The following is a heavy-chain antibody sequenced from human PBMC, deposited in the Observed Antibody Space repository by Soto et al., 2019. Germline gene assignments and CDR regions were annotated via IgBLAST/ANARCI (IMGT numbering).Heavy chain of an antibody. CDR3: ARLHQDHYYTMDV. Sequence: QVQLAESGGDLGKPGGSLRLSCVVSGFTLSDYYMTWIRQAPGKGLEWVSYISISGNYTNYADSVKGRFTISRDSTNNSLYLQMNSLRAEDTAVYYCARLHQDHYYTMDVWGQGTTVTVSS. J-gene: IGHJ6*02. CDR1: GFTLSDYY. V-gene: IGHV3-11*05. D-gene: IGHD2-2*01. CDR2: ISISGNYT.